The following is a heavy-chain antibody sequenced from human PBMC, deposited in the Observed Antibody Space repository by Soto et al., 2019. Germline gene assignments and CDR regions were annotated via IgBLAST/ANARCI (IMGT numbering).Heavy chain of an antibody. CDR3: TRHGGGGGDAGACLDG. CDR2: VYYSGST. Sequence: ASETLCLTCTVSGGSISSSVYYWGWIRQPPGKGLEWIGDVYYSGSTSYNPSLKSRVTISVDTSTNQFSLQLSSVTAADAAVYYCTRHGGGGGDAGACLDGWGRGALVTVSS. V-gene: IGHV4-39*01. J-gene: IGHJ4*02. D-gene: IGHD2-15*01. CDR1: GGSISSSVYY.